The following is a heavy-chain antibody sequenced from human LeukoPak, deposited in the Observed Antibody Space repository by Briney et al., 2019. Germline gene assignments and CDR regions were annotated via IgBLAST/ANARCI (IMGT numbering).Heavy chain of an antibody. CDR1: GFAFSSYA. J-gene: IGHJ4*02. CDR3: ARRNWDYTGGTCYGIDY. Sequence: GGSLRLSCAASGFAFSSYAMHWVRQAPGKGLEWVAVVSYDGSNKYYADSVKGRFTISRDHSKNTLYLQMNSLRALDTTVYYCARRNWDYTGGTCYGIDYWGQGTLVTVSS. CDR2: VSYDGSNK. D-gene: IGHD2-15*01. V-gene: IGHV3-30-3*01.